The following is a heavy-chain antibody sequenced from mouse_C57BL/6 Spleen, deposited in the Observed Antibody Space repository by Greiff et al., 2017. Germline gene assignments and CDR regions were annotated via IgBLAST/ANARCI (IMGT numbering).Heavy chain of an antibody. CDR1: GYSFTGYF. CDR3: ARWEDGYYDAMDY. Sequence: DVQLQESGPELVKPGDSVKISCKASGYSFTGYFMNWVMQSHGKSLEWIGRINPYNGDTFYNQKFKGKATLTVDKSSSTAHMELRSLTSEDSAVYYCARWEDGYYDAMDYWGQGTSVTVSS. V-gene: IGHV1-20*01. J-gene: IGHJ4*01. CDR2: INPYNGDT. D-gene: IGHD2-3*01.